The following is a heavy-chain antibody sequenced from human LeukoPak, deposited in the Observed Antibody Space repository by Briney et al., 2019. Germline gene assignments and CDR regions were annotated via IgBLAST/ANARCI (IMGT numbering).Heavy chain of an antibody. D-gene: IGHD6-19*01. J-gene: IGHJ4*02. Sequence: GGSLRLSCAASGFTFSSYEMNWVRQAPGKGLEWVANIKQDGSDKYYVDSVKGRFPISRDNAKNSLYLQMNSLRAEDTAVYYCARGDSSAWYFDYWGQGTLVTVSS. CDR2: IKQDGSDK. CDR3: ARGDSSAWYFDY. CDR1: GFTFSSYE. V-gene: IGHV3-7*01.